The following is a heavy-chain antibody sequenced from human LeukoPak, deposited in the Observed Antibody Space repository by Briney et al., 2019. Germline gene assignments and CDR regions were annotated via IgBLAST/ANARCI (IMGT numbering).Heavy chain of an antibody. Sequence: SETLSLTCTVSGGSISSGGYYWSWIRQHPGKGLEWIRYIYYSGSTYYNPSLKSRVTISVDTSKNQFSLKLSSVTAADTAVYYCARVPLGYCSGGSCPHFDYWGQGTLVTVSS. V-gene: IGHV4-31*03. CDR3: ARVPLGYCSGGSCPHFDY. J-gene: IGHJ4*02. CDR1: GGSISSGGYY. CDR2: IYYSGST. D-gene: IGHD2-15*01.